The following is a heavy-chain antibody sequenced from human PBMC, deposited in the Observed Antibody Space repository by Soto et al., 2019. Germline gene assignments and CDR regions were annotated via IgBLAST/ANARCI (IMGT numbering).Heavy chain of an antibody. V-gene: IGHV4-4*07. D-gene: IGHD3-10*01. J-gene: IGHJ4*02. CDR3: ARDLKFAKADY. Sequence: SETLSLTCTVSGGSFSSYYWSWIRQPSGKGLEWIGRIYASGNTNYNPSLKRRVTMSVDTSKNQFSLKLSSVTAADTAVYYCARDLKFAKADYWGQGSQVTVSS. CDR1: GGSFSSYY. CDR2: IYASGNT.